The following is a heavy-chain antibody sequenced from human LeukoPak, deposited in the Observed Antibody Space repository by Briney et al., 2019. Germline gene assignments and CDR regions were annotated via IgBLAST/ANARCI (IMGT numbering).Heavy chain of an antibody. Sequence: PGRSLRLSCATSGFTFSNYGIHWVRQAPGKGLEWLAVIWYDGSKTYYADSVKGRFTISRDSSKNTVSLQMNSLRAEDTAVYYCARDPSRTLDYWGQGTLVTVSS. D-gene: IGHD1-14*01. CDR1: GFTFSNYG. CDR3: ARDPSRTLDY. J-gene: IGHJ4*02. V-gene: IGHV3-33*01. CDR2: IWYDGSKT.